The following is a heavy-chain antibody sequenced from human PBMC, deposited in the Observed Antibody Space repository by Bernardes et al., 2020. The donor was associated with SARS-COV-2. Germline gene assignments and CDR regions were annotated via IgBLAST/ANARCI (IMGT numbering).Heavy chain of an antibody. CDR3: VKRRAIFELWAGSLDF. V-gene: IGHV3-30*18. J-gene: IGHJ1*01. CDR2: ISYEGSRK. CDR1: GFSFNNYG. Sequence: GGSLRLSCVASGFSFNNYGMHWVRQAPGKGLEWVAFISYEGSRKYYLDSLKGRFTVSRDYSKDTLYLQMNSLREDDTAVYYCVKRRAIFELWAGSLDFWGLGTLVIVS. D-gene: IGHD3-9*01.